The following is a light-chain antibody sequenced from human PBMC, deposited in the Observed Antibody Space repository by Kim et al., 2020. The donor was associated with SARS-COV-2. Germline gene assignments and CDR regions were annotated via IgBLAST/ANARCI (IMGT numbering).Light chain of an antibody. V-gene: IGKV1-5*03. CDR1: QSISTW. J-gene: IGKJ2*01. CDR2: KAS. CDR3: QQCKTYPYT. Sequence: DIQVTQSPSTLSASVGDRVTITCRASQSISTWLAWYQQKPGKPPKLLIYKASTSESGVPPRFSGSGSGTEFTLTISSLQPDDFATYYCQQCKTYPYTFGQGTKLEI.